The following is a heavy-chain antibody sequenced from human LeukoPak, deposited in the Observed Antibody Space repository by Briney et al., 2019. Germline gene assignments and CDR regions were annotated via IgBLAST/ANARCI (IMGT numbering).Heavy chain of an antibody. D-gene: IGHD6-6*01. V-gene: IGHV4-39*07. CDR1: GGSIYDSRYY. CDR3: AREGGVFSSSPVPHYFDY. CDR2: IYYNTSP. Sequence: SETLSLTCTVSGGSIYDSRYYWGWIRQAPGKGLEWIGSIYYNTSPRYNPSLSSRLTISLDTSTNHFSLKLSSVTAADTAVYYCAREGGVFSSSPVPHYFDYWGQGTLVTVSS. J-gene: IGHJ4*02.